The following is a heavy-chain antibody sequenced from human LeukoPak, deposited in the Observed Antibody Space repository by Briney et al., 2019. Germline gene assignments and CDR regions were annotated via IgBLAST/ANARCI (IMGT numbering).Heavy chain of an antibody. CDR1: GYSISSGYY. CDR2: IYHSGST. D-gene: IGHD3-3*01. CDR3: ARPAEGVVSSFDC. J-gene: IGHJ4*02. V-gene: IGHV4-38-2*01. Sequence: SETLSLTCAVSGYSISSGYYWGWIQQPPGKGLEWVGSIYHSGSTYYNPSLKSRVTISVDTSKNQFSLKLSSVTAADTAVYYCARPAEGVVSSFDCWGQGTLVTVSS.